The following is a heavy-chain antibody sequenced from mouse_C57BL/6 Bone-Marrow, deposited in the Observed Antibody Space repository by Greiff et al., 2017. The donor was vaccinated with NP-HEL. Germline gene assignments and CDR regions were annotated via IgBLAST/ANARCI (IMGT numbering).Heavy chain of an antibody. CDR3: ARAGFDYYGSSFYAMDY. CDR2: ISDGGSYT. V-gene: IGHV5-4*01. D-gene: IGHD1-1*01. CDR1: GFTFSSYA. Sequence: EVQLQQSGGGLVKPGGSLKLSCAASGFTFSSYAMSWVRQTPEKRLEWVATISDGGSYTYYPDNVKGRFTISRDNAKNNLYLQMSHLKSEDTAMYYCARAGFDYYGSSFYAMDYWGQGTSVTVSS. J-gene: IGHJ4*01.